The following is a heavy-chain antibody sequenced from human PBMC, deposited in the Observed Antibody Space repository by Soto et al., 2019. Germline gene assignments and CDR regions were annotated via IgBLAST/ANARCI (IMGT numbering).Heavy chain of an antibody. CDR2: ISGSGGST. J-gene: IGHJ4*02. CDR1: GFTFSSYA. V-gene: IGHV3-23*01. D-gene: IGHD6-19*01. CDR3: ATRFSRTGIAVAGTVEFDY. Sequence: GGSLRLSCAASGFTFSSYAMSWVRQAPGKGLEWVSAISGSGGSTYYADSVKGRFTISRDNSKNTLYLQMNSLRAEDTAVYYCATRFSRTGIAVAGTVEFDYWGQGTLVTVSS.